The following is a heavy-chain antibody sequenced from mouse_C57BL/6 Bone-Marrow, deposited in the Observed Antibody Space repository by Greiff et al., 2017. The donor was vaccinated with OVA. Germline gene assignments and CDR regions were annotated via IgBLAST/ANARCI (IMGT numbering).Heavy chain of an antibody. CDR2: ISSGGSYT. CDR1: GFTFSSYG. Sequence: EVQLQESGGDLMKPGGSLKLSCAASGFTFSSYGMSWVRQTPDKRLEWVATISSGGSYTYYPDSVKGRFTISRDNAKNTLYLQMSSLKSEDTAMYYCARPREVYDYDYFDYWGQGTTLTVSS. D-gene: IGHD2-4*01. J-gene: IGHJ2*01. V-gene: IGHV5-6*01. CDR3: ARPREVYDYDYFDY.